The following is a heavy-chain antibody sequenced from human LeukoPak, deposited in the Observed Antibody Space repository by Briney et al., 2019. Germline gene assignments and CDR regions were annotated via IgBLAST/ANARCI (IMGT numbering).Heavy chain of an antibody. Sequence: GGSLRLSCAASGFTFSSYAMSWVRQVPGKGLEWVSGISGRGGSTYYADSVKGRFTISRDNSKNTLYLQMNSLRAEDTAVYYCAKAVGSSGWYYFDYWGQGTLVTVSS. D-gene: IGHD6-19*01. CDR3: AKAVGSSGWYYFDY. CDR2: ISGRGGST. CDR1: GFTFSSYA. V-gene: IGHV3-23*01. J-gene: IGHJ4*02.